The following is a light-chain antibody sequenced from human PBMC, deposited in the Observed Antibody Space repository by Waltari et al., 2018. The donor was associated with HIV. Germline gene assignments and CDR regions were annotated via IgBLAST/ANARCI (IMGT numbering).Light chain of an antibody. CDR2: EDN. CDR3: QSSDQNNQEV. V-gene: IGLV6-57*04. CDR1: SGSIARKY. Sequence: FMLTQPHSVSESPGKTVTISCTRSSGSIARKYVQWYQQRPGSAPTTVIYEDNQRPSGVPDRFSGSIDSSSNSASLTISGLKTEDEADYYCQSSDQNNQEVFCGGTKLTVL. J-gene: IGLJ2*01.